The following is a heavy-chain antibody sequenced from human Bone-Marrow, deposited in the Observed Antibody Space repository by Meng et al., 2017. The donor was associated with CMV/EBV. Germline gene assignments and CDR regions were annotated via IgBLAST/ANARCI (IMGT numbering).Heavy chain of an antibody. V-gene: IGHV4-39*07. D-gene: IGHD3-22*01. CDR2: IYHSGTT. Sequence: SETLSLTCTVSGDSMSNDEYYWAWIRQPPGKGLEWIGSIYHSGTTFYNPPLKSRVTISIDTSKNHFSLRLASVTAADTAIYYCARVPQYYYDTSGYFCDSWSQGSLVTVSS. CDR3: ARVPQYYYDTSGYFCDS. J-gene: IGHJ4*02. CDR1: GDSMSNDEYY.